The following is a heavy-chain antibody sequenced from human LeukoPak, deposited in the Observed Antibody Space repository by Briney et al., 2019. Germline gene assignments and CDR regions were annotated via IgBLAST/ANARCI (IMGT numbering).Heavy chain of an antibody. CDR1: DGSISSYY. D-gene: IGHD6-6*01. V-gene: IGHV4-4*07. CDR3: ARVYSSSVVFDY. Sequence: SETLSLTCTVSDGSISSYYWSWIRQPAGKGLEWIGRIYATGSTNYNPSLKSRVTISVDTSKNQFSLKLSSVTAADTAVYYCARVYSSSVVFDYWGQGTLVTVSS. CDR2: IYATGST. J-gene: IGHJ4*02.